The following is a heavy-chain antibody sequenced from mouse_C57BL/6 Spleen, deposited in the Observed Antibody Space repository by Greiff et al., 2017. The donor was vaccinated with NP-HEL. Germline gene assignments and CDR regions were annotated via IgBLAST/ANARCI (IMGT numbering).Heavy chain of an antibody. CDR3: ARYTTVVAKNWYFDV. Sequence: QVQLQQSGAELVRPGTSVKVSCKASGYAFTNYLIEWVKQRPGPGLEWIGVINPGSGGTNYNEKFKGKATLTADTSSSTAYMHLIRLTSEDSAVFACARYTTVVAKNWYFDVWGTGTTVTVSS. V-gene: IGHV1-54*01. J-gene: IGHJ1*03. D-gene: IGHD1-1*01. CDR1: GYAFTNYL. CDR2: INPGSGGT.